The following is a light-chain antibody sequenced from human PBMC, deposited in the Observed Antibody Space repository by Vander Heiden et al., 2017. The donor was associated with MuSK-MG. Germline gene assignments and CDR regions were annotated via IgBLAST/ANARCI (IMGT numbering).Light chain of an antibody. Sequence: YEPTPPPSVSLSPGQTARITCSGDALPKQYAYWYQQKPGQAPVLVIYKDSERPSGIPERFSGSSSGTTVTLTISGVQAEDEADYYCQSADSSGTGVVFGGGTKLTVL. J-gene: IGLJ2*01. V-gene: IGLV3-25*03. CDR2: KDS. CDR1: ALPKQY. CDR3: QSADSSGTGVV.